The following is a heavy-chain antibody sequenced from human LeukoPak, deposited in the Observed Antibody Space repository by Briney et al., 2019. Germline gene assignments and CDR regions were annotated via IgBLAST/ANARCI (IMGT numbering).Heavy chain of an antibody. J-gene: IGHJ3*02. V-gene: IGHV3-33*01. D-gene: IGHD4-23*01. CDR1: GFTFSSYG. Sequence: PGGSLRLSCAASGFTFSSYGMHWVRQAPGEGLEWVAVIWYDGSNKYYADSVKGRFTISRDNSKNTLYLQMNSLRAEDTAVYYCARGLEDDYGGNPSDAFDIWGQGTMVTVSS. CDR2: IWYDGSNK. CDR3: ARGLEDDYGGNPSDAFDI.